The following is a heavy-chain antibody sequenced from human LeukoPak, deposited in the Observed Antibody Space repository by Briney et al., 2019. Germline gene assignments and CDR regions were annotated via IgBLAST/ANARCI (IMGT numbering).Heavy chain of an antibody. Sequence: PSETLSLTCTVSGGSISSYCWSWIRQPPGKGLEWIGYIYYSGSTNYNPSPKSRLTISVDTSKNQFSLKLNSVTAADTAVYYCARDGYYDSSGYVNRFDPWGQGTLVTVSS. D-gene: IGHD3-22*01. V-gene: IGHV4-59*01. J-gene: IGHJ5*02. CDR2: IYYSGST. CDR3: ARDGYYDSSGYVNRFDP. CDR1: GGSISSYC.